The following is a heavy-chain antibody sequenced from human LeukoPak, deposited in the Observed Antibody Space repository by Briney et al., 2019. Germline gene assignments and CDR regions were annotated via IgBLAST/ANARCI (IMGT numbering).Heavy chain of an antibody. CDR2: ISSSGSTI. CDR3: ARDGTCYHTLTGYYEPNWFDP. Sequence: GGSLRLSCAASGFTFSSNGMNWVRQAPGKGLEWVSYISSSGSTIYYADSVRGRFTISRDNAKNSLFLQMNSLRDEDTALYYCARDGTCYHTLTGYYEPNWFDPWGQGTLVTVSS. D-gene: IGHD3-9*01. CDR1: GFTFSSNG. V-gene: IGHV3-48*02. J-gene: IGHJ5*02.